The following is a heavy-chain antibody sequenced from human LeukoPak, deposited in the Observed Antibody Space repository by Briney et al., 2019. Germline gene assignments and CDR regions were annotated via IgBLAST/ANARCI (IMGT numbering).Heavy chain of an antibody. CDR1: GYTFSRYW. CDR2: INEDGSAT. CDR3: TTDTFGARDS. J-gene: IGHJ4*02. D-gene: IGHD3-10*01. Sequence: GGSLRLSCAASGYTFSRYWMNWVRQGPGKGLVWVSRINEDGSATSYAESVRGRFTISRDKAKNTLYLQMNSLRAEDAAVYYCTTDTFGARDSWGQGTLVTVSS. V-gene: IGHV3-74*01.